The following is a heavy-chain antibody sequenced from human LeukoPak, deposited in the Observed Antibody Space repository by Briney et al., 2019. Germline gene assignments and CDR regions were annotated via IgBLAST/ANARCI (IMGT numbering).Heavy chain of an antibody. J-gene: IGHJ3*02. V-gene: IGHV4-38-2*01. D-gene: IGHD4-17*01. CDR2: IYHRGST. CDR3: ARVRYGGYNLIDAFDI. CDR1: GYSISSVYY. Sequence: SETLSLTCAVSGYSISSVYYWGWIRQPPGKGLEWIGSIYHRGSTYYNPSPKSRVTISVDTSKNQYSLKLSSVTAADTAVYYCARVRYGGYNLIDAFDIWGQGTMVTVSS.